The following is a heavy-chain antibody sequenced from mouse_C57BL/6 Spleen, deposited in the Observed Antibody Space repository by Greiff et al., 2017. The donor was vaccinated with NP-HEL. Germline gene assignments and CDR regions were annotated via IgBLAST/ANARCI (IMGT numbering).Heavy chain of an antibody. J-gene: IGHJ4*01. D-gene: IGHD1-1*01. CDR3: AKGFITTGYAMDY. Sequence: EVMLVESGGGLVKPGGSLKLSCAASGFTFSDYGMHWVRQAPEKGLEWVAYISSGSSTIYYADTVKGRFTISRDNAKNTLFLQMTSLRSEDTAMYYCAKGFITTGYAMDYWGQGTSVTVSS. V-gene: IGHV5-17*01. CDR2: ISSGSSTI. CDR1: GFTFSDYG.